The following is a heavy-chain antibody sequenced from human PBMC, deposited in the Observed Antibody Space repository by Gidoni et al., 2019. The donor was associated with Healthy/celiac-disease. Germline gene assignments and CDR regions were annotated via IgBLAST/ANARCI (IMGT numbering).Heavy chain of an antibody. CDR1: GFTFDDYA. CDR2: ISWNSGSI. CDR3: AKDIYYDSSGYYAPDY. V-gene: IGHV3-9*01. J-gene: IGHJ4*02. D-gene: IGHD3-22*01. Sequence: EVQLVESGGGLVQPGRSLRLSCAASGFTFDDYAMHWVRQAPGKGLGWVSGISWNSGSIGYADSVKGRFTISRDNAKNSLYLQMNSLRAEDTALYYCAKDIYYDSSGYYAPDYWGQGTLVTVSS.